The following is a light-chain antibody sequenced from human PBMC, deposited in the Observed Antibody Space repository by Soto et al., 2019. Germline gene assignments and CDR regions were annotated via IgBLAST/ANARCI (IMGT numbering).Light chain of an antibody. CDR2: GAS. J-gene: IGKJ1*01. CDR1: QGVGIS. CDR3: QQLNNYPT. Sequence: DFQMTQSPSYLPASVGDRFTIICRASQGVGISLVWFPQKPGRPPKRLIYGASILQSGVQSRIIDIGSGTNFTLTIRSLKPEEFATYDCQQLNNYPTFVQGTKVDI. V-gene: IGKV1-27*01.